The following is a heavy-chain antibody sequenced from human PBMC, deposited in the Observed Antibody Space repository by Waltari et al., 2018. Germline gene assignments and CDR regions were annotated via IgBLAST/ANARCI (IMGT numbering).Heavy chain of an antibody. D-gene: IGHD6-19*01. V-gene: IGHV4-34*01. J-gene: IGHJ4*02. CDR1: GGSFSGYY. Sequence: QVQLQQWGAGLLKPSETLSLTCAVSGGSFSGYYWSWIRQPPGKGLEWIGEINHSGSTNYNPSLKSRVTISVDTSKNQFSLKLSSVTAADTAVYYCARHTISGLFQAVAVFDYWGQGTLVTVSS. CDR2: INHSGST. CDR3: ARHTISGLFQAVAVFDY.